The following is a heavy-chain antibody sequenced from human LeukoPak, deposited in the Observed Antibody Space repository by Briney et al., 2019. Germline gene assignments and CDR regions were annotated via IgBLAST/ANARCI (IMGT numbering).Heavy chain of an antibody. CDR2: ISGSGGST. D-gene: IGHD1-26*01. J-gene: IGHJ4*02. CDR1: GFTFSSYA. Sequence: GGSLRLCCAASGFTFSSYAMSWVRQAPGKGLEWVSAISGSGGSTYYADSVKGRFTISRDNSKNTLYLQMNSLRAEDTAVYYCAKVVGVWELLEIDYWGQGALVTVSS. CDR3: AKVVGVWELLEIDY. V-gene: IGHV3-23*01.